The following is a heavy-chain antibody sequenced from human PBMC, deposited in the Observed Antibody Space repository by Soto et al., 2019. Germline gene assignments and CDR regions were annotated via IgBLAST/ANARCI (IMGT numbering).Heavy chain of an antibody. CDR1: GYTFTTHT. J-gene: IGHJ5*02. Sequence: QVQLVQSGAEVKRPGASVKVFCKASGYTFTTHTMHWVRQAPGQGLEWMGWMNGGNGNTKYSQKFQGRVTFTRDTFASTAYMELSSLRSEDTAVYYGTRLETESWGQGTLVTVSS. V-gene: IGHV1-3*01. CDR2: MNGGNGNT. D-gene: IGHD2-21*02. CDR3: TRLETES.